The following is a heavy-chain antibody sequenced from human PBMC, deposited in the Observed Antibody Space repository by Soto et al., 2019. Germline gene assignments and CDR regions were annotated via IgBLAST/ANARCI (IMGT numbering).Heavy chain of an antibody. CDR1: GGTFNTYA. J-gene: IGHJ4*02. V-gene: IGHV1-69*19. Sequence: QVQLVQSGAEMKKPGSSVKVSCQSSGGTFNTYAMNWVRQAPGQGPEWMGDISPMFGAANYAPKFQGIVTITADESTGTSYMQLSSLPSEDTALYFCAREVQVHTPAFVYWGQGTLVTVSS. D-gene: IGHD3-10*01. CDR3: AREVQVHTPAFVY. CDR2: ISPMFGAA.